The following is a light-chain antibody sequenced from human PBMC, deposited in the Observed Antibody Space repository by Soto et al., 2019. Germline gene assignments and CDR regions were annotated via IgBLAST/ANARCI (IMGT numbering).Light chain of an antibody. V-gene: IGLV6-57*04. CDR1: SGRIVSNF. CDR2: EDN. J-gene: IGLJ2*01. Sequence: NFMLTQPHSVSESPGKTVTVSCTRSSGRIVSNFVQWYQQRPGSAPTTVIYEDNQRPSGVPDRFSGAIDSSSNSASLTISGLKTEDEADYYCQSFHSSAVIFGGGTKVT. CDR3: QSFHSSAVI.